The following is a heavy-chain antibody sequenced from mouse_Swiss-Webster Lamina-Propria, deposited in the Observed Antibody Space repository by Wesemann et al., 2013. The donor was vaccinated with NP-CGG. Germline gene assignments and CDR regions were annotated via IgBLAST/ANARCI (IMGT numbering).Heavy chain of an antibody. V-gene: IGHV3-2*02. Sequence: DVQLQESGPGLVKPSQSLSLTCTVTGYSITSDYAWNWIRQFPGNKLEWMGYISYSGSTSYNPSLKSRISITRDTSKNQFFLQLNSVTTEDTATYYCARYDYDLFAYWGQGTLVTVSA. CDR2: ISYSGST. D-gene: IGHD2-4*01. J-gene: IGHJ3*01. CDR1: GYSITSDYA. CDR3: ARYDYDLFAY.